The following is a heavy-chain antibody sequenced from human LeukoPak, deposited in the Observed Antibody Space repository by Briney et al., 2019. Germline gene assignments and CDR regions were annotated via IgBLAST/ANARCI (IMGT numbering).Heavy chain of an antibody. CDR2: IGTAGDT. V-gene: IGHV3-13*01. J-gene: IGHJ3*02. Sequence: GSLRLSCAASGFTFSSYDMHWVRQATGKGLEWVSAIGTAGDTYYPGSVKGRFTISRENAKNSLYLQMNSLRAGDTAVYYCARSSGENAFDIWGQGTMVTVSS. D-gene: IGHD2-21*01. CDR3: ARSSGENAFDI. CDR1: GFTFSSYD.